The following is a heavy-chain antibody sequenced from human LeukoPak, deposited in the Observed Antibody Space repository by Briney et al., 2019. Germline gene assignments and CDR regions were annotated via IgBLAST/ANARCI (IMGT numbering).Heavy chain of an antibody. D-gene: IGHD3-10*01. CDR2: IIPIFGTA. CDR3: ARKSRGGPGGYYYGMDV. J-gene: IGHJ6*02. V-gene: IGHV1-69*05. CDR1: GGTFSSYA. Sequence: SVKVSCKASGGTFSSYAISWVRQAPGQGLEWMGGIIPIFGTANYAQKFQGRVTITTDESTSTAYMELSSLRSEDTAVYYCARKSRGGPGGYYYGMDVWGQGTTVTVSS.